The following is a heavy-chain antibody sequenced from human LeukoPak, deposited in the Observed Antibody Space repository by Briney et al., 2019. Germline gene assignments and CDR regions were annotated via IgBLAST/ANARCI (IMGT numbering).Heavy chain of an antibody. CDR2: IYPGDSDT. Sequence: KRGESLKISCKGSGYSFTSYWIGWVRQMPGKGLEWMGIIYPGDSDTRYSPSFQGQVTISAGKSISTAYLQWSSLKASDTAMYYCARGYCSGGSCYTAFDIWGQGTMVTVSS. V-gene: IGHV5-51*01. J-gene: IGHJ3*02. D-gene: IGHD2-15*01. CDR1: GYSFTSYW. CDR3: ARGYCSGGSCYTAFDI.